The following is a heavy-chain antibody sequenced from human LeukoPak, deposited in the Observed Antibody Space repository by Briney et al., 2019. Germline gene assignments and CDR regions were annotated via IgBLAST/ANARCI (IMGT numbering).Heavy chain of an antibody. J-gene: IGHJ3*02. V-gene: IGHV1-2*02. D-gene: IGHD6-13*01. CDR2: INPNSGGT. CDR1: GYTFTGYY. CDR3: ARDDSSSWYWGDAFDI. Sequence: ASVKVSCKASGYTFTGYYMHWVRQAPGQGLEWMGWINPNSGGTNYAQKFQGRVTMTRDTSISTAYMELSRLRSDDTAVYYCARDDSSSWYWGDAFDIWGQGTMVTVSS.